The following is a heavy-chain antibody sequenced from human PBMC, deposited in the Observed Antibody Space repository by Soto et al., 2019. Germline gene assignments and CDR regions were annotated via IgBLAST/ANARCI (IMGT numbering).Heavy chain of an antibody. J-gene: IGHJ4*02. CDR2: IWDDGDKK. V-gene: IGHV3-30*02. Sequence: GGSLRLSCAASGFTFSDYGMHWVRQPPGKGLEWLASIWDDGDKKIYGDSVKGRFTASRDNSKGTLYLEMDSLRAEDTAVYYCTTWRSRFNFAYWGQGALVTSPQ. D-gene: IGHD1-26*01. CDR1: GFTFSDYG. CDR3: TTWRSRFNFAY.